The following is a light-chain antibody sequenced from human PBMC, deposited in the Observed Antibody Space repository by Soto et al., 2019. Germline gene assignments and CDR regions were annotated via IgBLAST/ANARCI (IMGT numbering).Light chain of an antibody. CDR1: QSISNY. CDR2: AAS. CDR3: QQSYSTVT. Sequence: DIQMTQSPSSLSASVGDRVTITCRASQSISNYLNWYQQKPGKAPRLLIYAASSLQSGVPSRFTGSGSGTDFTLTITGLQREDFAIYYCQQSYSTVTFGPGTKVEIE. J-gene: IGKJ3*01. V-gene: IGKV1-39*01.